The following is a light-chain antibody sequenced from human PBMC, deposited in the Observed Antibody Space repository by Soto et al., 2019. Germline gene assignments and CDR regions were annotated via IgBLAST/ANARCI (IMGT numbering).Light chain of an antibody. CDR3: QQYDSYWT. CDR1: QSISSW. Sequence: DIQMTQSTSTLSASVGDRVTITCRASQSISSWLAWYQQKPGKAPKLLIYKASNLKNGVPSRFSGSGSGTEFTLTINSLQPDDFATYYCQQYDSYWTFGQGAKVDVK. J-gene: IGKJ1*01. V-gene: IGKV1-5*03. CDR2: KAS.